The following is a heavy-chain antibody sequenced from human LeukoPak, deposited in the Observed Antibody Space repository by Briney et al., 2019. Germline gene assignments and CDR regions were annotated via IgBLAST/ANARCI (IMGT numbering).Heavy chain of an antibody. D-gene: IGHD3-10*01. CDR1: GFTFDDYG. V-gene: IGHV3-20*04. Sequence: GGSLRLSCAASGFTFDDYGMSWVRQAPGKGLERVSGINWNGGSTGYADSVKGRFTISRDNAKNPLYLQMNSLRAEVTALYYCARLEELGAGRIFDYWGQGTLVTVSS. CDR2: INWNGGST. J-gene: IGHJ4*02. CDR3: ARLEELGAGRIFDY.